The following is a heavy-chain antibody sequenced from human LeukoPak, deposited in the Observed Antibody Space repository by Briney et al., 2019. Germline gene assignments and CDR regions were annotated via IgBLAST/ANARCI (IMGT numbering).Heavy chain of an antibody. CDR3: ARDGRRQN. Sequence: SETLSLTCTVSGGSISSGSYYWSWIRQPAGKGLEWIGRIYTSGSTNYNPSLKSRVTISVDTSKNQFSLKLSSVTAADTAVYYCARDGRRQNWGQGTLVTVSS. V-gene: IGHV4-61*02. CDR2: IYTSGST. CDR1: GGSISSGSYY. D-gene: IGHD1-1*01. J-gene: IGHJ4*02.